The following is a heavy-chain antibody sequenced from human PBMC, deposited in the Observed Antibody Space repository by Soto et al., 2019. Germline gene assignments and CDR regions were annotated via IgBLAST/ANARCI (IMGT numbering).Heavy chain of an antibody. V-gene: IGHV1-3*01. D-gene: IGHD2-21*02. CDR3: ARSIVVVTAADY. CDR2: INAGNGNT. CDR1: GYTFTSYA. Sequence: QVQLVQSGAEVKKPGASVKVSCKASGYTFTSYAMHWVRQAPGQRLEWMGWINAGNGNTKYSQKFRGRVTITRDTAASTAYMELSSLRSEDTAVYYCARSIVVVTAADYWGQGTLSPSPQ. J-gene: IGHJ4*02.